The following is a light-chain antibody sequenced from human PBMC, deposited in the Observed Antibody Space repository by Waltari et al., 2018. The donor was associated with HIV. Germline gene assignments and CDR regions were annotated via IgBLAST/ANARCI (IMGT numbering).Light chain of an antibody. CDR1: RRISYY. CDR2: AAS. Sequence: QMTHSPSVLSASVGDRVTISCRASRRISYYLNCYQQKPPAAPKVRFSAASTLQSGAPSRSSGSGSGTDFNYTIRSLHTEDFAIYYCEPSYNIPRPFGAGTTVEL. J-gene: IGKJ1*01. CDR3: EPSYNIPRP. V-gene: IGKV1-39*01.